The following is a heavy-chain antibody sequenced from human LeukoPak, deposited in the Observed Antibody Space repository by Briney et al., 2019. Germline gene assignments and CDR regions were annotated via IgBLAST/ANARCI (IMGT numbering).Heavy chain of an antibody. J-gene: IGHJ4*02. Sequence: TGGSLRLPCAASGFTFNSYSMNWIRQAPGKGLEWISYINEGSTNIYYADSVKGRFTISRDNAKNSLYMQMNSLRAEDTAVYYCARDKGGPDYWGQGTLVTVSS. V-gene: IGHV3-48*01. CDR3: ARDKGGPDY. D-gene: IGHD2-15*01. CDR1: GFTFNSYS. CDR2: INEGSTNI.